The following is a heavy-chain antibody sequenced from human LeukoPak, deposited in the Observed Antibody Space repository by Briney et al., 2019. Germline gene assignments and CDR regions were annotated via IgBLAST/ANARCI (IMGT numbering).Heavy chain of an antibody. Sequence: SETLSLTCTVSGGSISGYYWSWIRQLAGKGLEWIGRIYTSETTNHNPSLKSRVTMSVDTSKNRISFKLSSVTAADTAVYYCARVGQYGIDVWGQGTTVTVSS. V-gene: IGHV4-4*07. CDR3: ARVGQYGIDV. CDR1: GGSISGYY. CDR2: IYTSETT. J-gene: IGHJ6*02.